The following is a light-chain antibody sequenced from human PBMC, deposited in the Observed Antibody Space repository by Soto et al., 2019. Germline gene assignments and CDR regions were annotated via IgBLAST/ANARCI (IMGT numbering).Light chain of an antibody. CDR1: TIGDKD. CDR3: QVWDSRRDHSV. Sequence: SYELAQPPSVSVAPRQTARITCGGNTIGDKDVHWYQQKPGQAPVLVVYDSSDRPSGIPERFSGSNSGNTATLTISGVEAGDEADYYCQVWDSRRDHSVFGGGTQLTVL. CDR2: DSS. V-gene: IGLV3-21*02. J-gene: IGLJ7*01.